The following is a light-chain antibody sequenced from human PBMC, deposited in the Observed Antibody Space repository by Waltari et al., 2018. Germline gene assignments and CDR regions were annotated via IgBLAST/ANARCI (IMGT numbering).Light chain of an antibody. CDR2: SHN. CDR3: ATWDDSLRMV. CDR1: SSNIGNTY. Sequence: QSVLSQPPSASGAPGQRATISCSGSSSNIGNTYVYWYQQLPVTAPQLLIYSHNQRPCGDPVRFSGSKSGTSASLAIKGLRSEDEADYYCATWDDSLRMVFGGGTELTVL. V-gene: IGLV1-47*01. J-gene: IGLJ3*02.